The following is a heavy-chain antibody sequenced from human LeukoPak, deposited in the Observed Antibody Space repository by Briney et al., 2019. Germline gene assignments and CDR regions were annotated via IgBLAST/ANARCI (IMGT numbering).Heavy chain of an antibody. V-gene: IGHV4-59*01. CDR1: GVPISNYY. CDR3: ARGGVVGTMLRTINWFDP. J-gene: IGHJ5*02. CDR2: IYYSGST. D-gene: IGHD3-10*01. Sequence: PSETLSLTCTVSGVPISNYYWHWIRQSPGKGLEWIGYIYYSGSTDYNPSLKSRVTVSVDTSKRQFSLELGSVTAADTAVYYCARGGVVGTMLRTINWFDPWGPGTLVAVSS.